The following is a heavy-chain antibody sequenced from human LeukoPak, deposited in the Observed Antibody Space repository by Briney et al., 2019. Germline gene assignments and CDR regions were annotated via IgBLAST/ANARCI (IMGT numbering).Heavy chain of an antibody. CDR1: GFTFSNYA. CDR2: ISYDGSNK. CDR3: ARGVVVINSYFQY. J-gene: IGHJ1*01. D-gene: IGHD3-22*01. Sequence: PGGSLRLSCAASGFTFSNYAMHWVRQAQGKGLEWVAVISYDGSNKYYTDSVKGRFTISRDNSNNTLYLQMNSLRAEDTAVYYCARGVVVINSYFQYWGQGTLVTVSS. V-gene: IGHV3-30*04.